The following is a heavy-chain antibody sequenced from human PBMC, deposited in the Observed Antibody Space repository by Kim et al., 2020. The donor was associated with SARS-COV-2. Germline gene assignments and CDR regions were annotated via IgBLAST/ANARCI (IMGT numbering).Heavy chain of an antibody. J-gene: IGHJ1*01. D-gene: IGHD1-20*01. Sequence: GGSLRLSCAASGFTFSSYAMSWVRQAPGKGLEWVSAISGSGGSTYYADSVKGRFTISRDNSKNTLYLQMNSLRAEDTAVYYCEKDLRGNWKGDFQHWGQGTLVTVSS. CDR1: GFTFSSYA. CDR2: ISGSGGST. V-gene: IGHV3-23*01. CDR3: EKDLRGNWKGDFQH.